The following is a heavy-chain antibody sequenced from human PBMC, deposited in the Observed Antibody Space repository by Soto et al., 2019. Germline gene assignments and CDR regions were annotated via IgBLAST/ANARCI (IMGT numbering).Heavy chain of an antibody. CDR3: ARVWGGAFDI. V-gene: IGHV4-59*01. Sequence: SETLSLTFTVSGGSISGYYWSWIRQPPGKGLEWIGYIYYSGSTNYNPSLKSRVTISVDTSKNQFSLKLSSVTAADTAVYYCARVWGGAFDIWCQGTMVTVSS. CDR1: GGSISGYY. CDR2: IYYSGST. D-gene: IGHD3-10*01. J-gene: IGHJ3*02.